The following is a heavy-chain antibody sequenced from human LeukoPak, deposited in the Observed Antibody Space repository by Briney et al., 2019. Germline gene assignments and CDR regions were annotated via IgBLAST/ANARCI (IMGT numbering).Heavy chain of an antibody. J-gene: IGHJ4*02. CDR3: ARDSYYYDSSAYPY. Sequence: GSLRLSCAASGFTFSNYNMNWVRQAPGKGLEWVSYISSSSNYIYYADSVKGRFTISRDNAKNSLYLQMNSLRAEDTAVYYCARDSYYYDSSAYPYWGQGTLVTVSS. CDR2: ISSSSNYI. CDR1: GFTFSNYN. D-gene: IGHD3-22*01. V-gene: IGHV3-21*01.